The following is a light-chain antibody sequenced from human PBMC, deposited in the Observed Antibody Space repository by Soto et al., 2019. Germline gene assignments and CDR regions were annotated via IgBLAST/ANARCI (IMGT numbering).Light chain of an antibody. J-gene: IGKJ1*01. CDR1: QSVSNF. V-gene: IGKV3-11*01. Sequence: EIVLTQSPATLSLSPGERATLSCRASQSVSNFLAWYQQKPGQAPRLLISDASNRATGIPGRFSGSGPGTDFSLTISSLEPEDFSVYYCQQRSNWPWTFGQGPKVEIK. CDR2: DAS. CDR3: QQRSNWPWT.